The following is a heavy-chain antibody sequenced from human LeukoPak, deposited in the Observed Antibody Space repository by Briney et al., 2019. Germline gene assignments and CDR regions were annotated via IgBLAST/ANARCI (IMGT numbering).Heavy chain of an antibody. J-gene: IGHJ4*02. V-gene: IGHV4-34*01. CDR3: ARGPYYDFWSGYYPRFDY. CDR2: INHSGST. CDR1: GGSFSGYY. Sequence: SGTLSLTCAVYGGSFSGYYWSWIRQPPGKGLEWIGEINHSGSTNYNPSLKSRVTISVDTSKNQFSLKLSSVTAADTAVYYCARGPYYDFWSGYYPRFDYWGQGTLVTVSS. D-gene: IGHD3-3*01.